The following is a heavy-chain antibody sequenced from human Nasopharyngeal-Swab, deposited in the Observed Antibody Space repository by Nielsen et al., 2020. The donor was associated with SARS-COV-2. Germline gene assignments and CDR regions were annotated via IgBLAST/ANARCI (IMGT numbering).Heavy chain of an antibody. J-gene: IGHJ4*02. CDR2: INPNSGGT. V-gene: IGHV1-2*06. Sequence: ASVKVSCKASGYTFTGYYMHWVRQAPGQGLEWMGRINPNSGGTNYAQKFQGRVTMTRDTSISTAYMELSRLRSDDTAVYYCARIPTAVTQSDYWGQGTLVTVSS. D-gene: IGHD4-23*01. CDR3: ARIPTAVTQSDY. CDR1: GYTFTGYY.